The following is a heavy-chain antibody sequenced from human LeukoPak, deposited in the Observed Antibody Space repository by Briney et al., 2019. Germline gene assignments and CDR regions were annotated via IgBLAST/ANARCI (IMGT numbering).Heavy chain of an antibody. CDR3: ARGHSTGYYTDS. Sequence: GGSLRLSCVASGFTFSSHWMHWVRQAPGKGLEWVSRIYDDGSRTNYADSVKGRLTISRDNAKNTLYLYLKSLRAEDKAVYYCARGHSTGYYTDSWGQGDLVTVSS. J-gene: IGHJ4*02. CDR2: IYDDGSRT. V-gene: IGHV3-74*01. D-gene: IGHD6-19*01. CDR1: GFTFSSHW.